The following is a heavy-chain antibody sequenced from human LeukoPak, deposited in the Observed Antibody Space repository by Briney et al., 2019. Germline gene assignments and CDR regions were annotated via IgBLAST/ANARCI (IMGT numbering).Heavy chain of an antibody. CDR3: AKDVCFGVNWFDP. CDR1: GFIFSSYG. Sequence: GGSLRLSCAASGFIFSSYGMHWVRQAPVKGLEWVAVISYDGSKKYYADSVKGRFTISRDNSKNTLYLQMNSLRAEDTAVYYCAKDVCFGVNWFDPWGQGTLVTVSS. V-gene: IGHV3-30*18. CDR2: ISYDGSKK. D-gene: IGHD3-10*01. J-gene: IGHJ5*02.